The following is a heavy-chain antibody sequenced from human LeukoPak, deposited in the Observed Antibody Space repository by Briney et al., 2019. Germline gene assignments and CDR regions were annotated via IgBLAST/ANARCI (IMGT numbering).Heavy chain of an antibody. J-gene: IGHJ4*02. Sequence: SETLSLTCNVSAGSFTNYYWSWIRQTPEKGLEWIGQINHSGDTSYNPSLRSRVTLSVDRSKNQFSLKVTSVTAADTGVYYCARGPGTVGLSPWGQGTLVTVSS. V-gene: IGHV4-34*01. D-gene: IGHD1/OR15-1a*01. CDR2: INHSGDT. CDR3: ARGPGTVGLSP. CDR1: AGSFTNYY.